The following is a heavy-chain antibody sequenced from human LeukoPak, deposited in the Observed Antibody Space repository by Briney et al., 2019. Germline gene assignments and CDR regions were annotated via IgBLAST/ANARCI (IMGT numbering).Heavy chain of an antibody. J-gene: IGHJ4*02. D-gene: IGHD3-22*01. CDR3: ARGSTYYDSSGQVPFDY. Sequence: GGSLRLSCAASGFTFSTYSMNWVRQAPGKGLEWVSYISSSSTIYYADSVKGRFTFSRDNAKNSLYLQMNSLRAEDTAVYYCARGSTYYDSSGQVPFDYWGQGTLVTVSS. V-gene: IGHV3-48*01. CDR2: ISSSSTI. CDR1: GFTFSTYS.